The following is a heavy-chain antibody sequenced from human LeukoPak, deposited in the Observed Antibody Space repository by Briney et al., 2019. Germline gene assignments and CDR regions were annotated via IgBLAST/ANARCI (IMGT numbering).Heavy chain of an antibody. Sequence: PSETLSLTCTVSGGSISSSSYYWSWIRQPPGKGLEWIGYIYYSGSTNYNPSLKSRVTISVDTSKNQFSLKLSSVTAADTAVYYCARGVQGSSWSYYYYYYGMDVWGQGTTVTVSS. CDR2: IYYSGST. J-gene: IGHJ6*02. CDR3: ARGVQGSSWSYYYYYYGMDV. D-gene: IGHD6-13*01. CDR1: GGSISSSSYY. V-gene: IGHV4-61*01.